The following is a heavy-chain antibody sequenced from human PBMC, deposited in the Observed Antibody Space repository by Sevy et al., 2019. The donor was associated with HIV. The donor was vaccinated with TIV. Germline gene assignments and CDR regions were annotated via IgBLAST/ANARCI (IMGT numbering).Heavy chain of an antibody. CDR3: AKGVDIVATLLDY. J-gene: IGHJ4*02. CDR1: GFTFSSYA. D-gene: IGHD5-12*01. CDR2: ISGSGGST. V-gene: IGHV3-23*01. Sequence: GRSLRLSCAASGFTFSSYAMSWVRQAPGKGLEWVSAISGSGGSTDYADSVKGRFTISRDNSKNTLYLQMNSLRAEDTAVYYSAKGVDIVATLLDYWGQGTLVTVSS.